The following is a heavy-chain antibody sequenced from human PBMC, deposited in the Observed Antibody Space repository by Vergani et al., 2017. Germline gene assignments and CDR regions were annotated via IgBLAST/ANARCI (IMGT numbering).Heavy chain of an antibody. Sequence: QITLKESGPKLVKPTQTLPLTCTFSGFSLSTSGVGVGWIRQPPGKALEWLALIYWEDDKLYSPSLKSRLTIPKDTSKTQVVLTMTNMDPVDTATNYCARYIAAAGKDYWGQGTLVTVSS. D-gene: IGHD6-13*01. CDR1: GFSLSTSGVG. J-gene: IGHJ4*02. V-gene: IGHV2-5*02. CDR3: ARYIAAAGKDY. CDR2: IYWEDDK.